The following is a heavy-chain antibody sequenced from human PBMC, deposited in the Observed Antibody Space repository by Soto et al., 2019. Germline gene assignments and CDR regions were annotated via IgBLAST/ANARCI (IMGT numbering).Heavy chain of an antibody. CDR1: GGSLSDYY. Sequence: QVQLQQWGAGLLKPSETLSLTCAVSGGSLSDYYWPWIRQSPGKGLELIGEIHPSGSTYYNPSLRSRVTISVDTSKNQFALKLTSLTAADTAIYYCARGRDEYKLGNVWGHGTTSPSP. CDR2: IHPSGST. CDR3: ARGRDEYKLGNV. J-gene: IGHJ6*02. D-gene: IGHD1-1*01. V-gene: IGHV4-34*01.